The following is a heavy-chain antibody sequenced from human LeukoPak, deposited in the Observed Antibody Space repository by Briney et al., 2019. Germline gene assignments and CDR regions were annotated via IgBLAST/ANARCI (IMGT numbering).Heavy chain of an antibody. D-gene: IGHD5-12*01. CDR3: AKENSAYGIDY. CDR1: GFTFEQYA. V-gene: IGHV3-9*01. CDR2: LSGNTVGI. Sequence: PGRSLRLSCAASGFTFEQYAMHWVRQAPGKGLEWVSALSGNTVGIGYADSVKGRFIISRDNAKNSLFLEMNSLRADDTALYYCAKENSAYGIDYWGQGTLVTVSS. J-gene: IGHJ4*02.